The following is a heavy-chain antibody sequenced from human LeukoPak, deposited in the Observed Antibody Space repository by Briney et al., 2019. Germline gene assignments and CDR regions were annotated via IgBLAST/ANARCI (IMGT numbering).Heavy chain of an antibody. CDR1: GFTFSSYA. D-gene: IGHD2-2*01. J-gene: IGHJ4*02. V-gene: IGHV3-30-3*01. Sequence: GGSLRLSCAASGFTFSSYAMHWVRQAPGKGLEWVAVISYDGSNKYYADSVKGRFTISRDNSKNTLYLQMNSLRAEDTAVYYCARGGDIVVVPAAPGPLGYRGQGTLVTVSS. CDR2: ISYDGSNK. CDR3: ARGGDIVVVPAAPGPLGY.